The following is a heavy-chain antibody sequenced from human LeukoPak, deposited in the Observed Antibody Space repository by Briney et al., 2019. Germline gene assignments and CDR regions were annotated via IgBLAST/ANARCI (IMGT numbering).Heavy chain of an antibody. CDR3: AKEGARKAAYPNTFDY. CDR1: GFTFSSYG. D-gene: IGHD2-15*01. CDR2: ISYDGSNK. V-gene: IGHV3-30*18. J-gene: IGHJ4*02. Sequence: GGSLRLSCAASGFTFSSYGMHWVRQAPGKGLEWVAVISYDGSNKYYADSVKGRFTISRDNSKNTLYLQMNSQRAEDTAVYYCAKEGARKAAYPNTFDYWGQGTLVTVSS.